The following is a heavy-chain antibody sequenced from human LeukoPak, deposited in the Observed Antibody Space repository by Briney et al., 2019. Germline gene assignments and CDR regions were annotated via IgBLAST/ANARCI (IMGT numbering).Heavy chain of an antibody. Sequence: PGRSLRLSCAASGFTFSSYWMHWVRQAPGKGLMWVSRINSDGSITNYADSVKGRFTISRDSSKNTLYLQMNSLRAEDTAVYYCAILTNYYDSGRYYSLPNFFDYWGQGTLVTVSS. V-gene: IGHV3-74*01. CDR3: AILTNYYDSGRYYSLPNFFDY. CDR2: INSDGSIT. J-gene: IGHJ4*02. D-gene: IGHD3-22*01. CDR1: GFTFSSYW.